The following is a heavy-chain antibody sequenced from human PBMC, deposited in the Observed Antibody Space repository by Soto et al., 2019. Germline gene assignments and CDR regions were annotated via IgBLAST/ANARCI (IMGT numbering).Heavy chain of an antibody. J-gene: IGHJ6*02. D-gene: IGHD2-15*01. Sequence: QVQLVESGGGVVQPGRSLRLSCAASGFTFSSYGMHWVRQAPGKGLEWVAVIWYDGSNKYYADSVKGRFTISRDNSKNTLYLQMNSLRAEDTAVYYCARAPGWCSGGSCYVGYYGMDVWGQGTTVTVSS. CDR1: GFTFSSYG. V-gene: IGHV3-33*01. CDR3: ARAPGWCSGGSCYVGYYGMDV. CDR2: IWYDGSNK.